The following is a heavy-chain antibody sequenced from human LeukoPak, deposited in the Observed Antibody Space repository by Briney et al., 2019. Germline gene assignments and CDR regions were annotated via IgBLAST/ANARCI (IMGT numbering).Heavy chain of an antibody. D-gene: IGHD3-10*02. CDR1: GFTFSSYE. CDR3: AELGITMIGGV. V-gene: IGHV3-48*03. CDR2: ISRSGSTI. J-gene: IGHJ6*04. Sequence: GGSLRLSCPASGFTFSSYEMNWVRQAPGKGREGVSYISRSGSTIYYAGSVKGRFTNSRDNAKNSLYLQMNSLRAEDTAVYYCAELGITMIGGVWGKETTVTISS.